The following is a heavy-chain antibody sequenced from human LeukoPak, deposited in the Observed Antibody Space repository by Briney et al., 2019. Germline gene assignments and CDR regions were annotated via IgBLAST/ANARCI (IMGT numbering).Heavy chain of an antibody. D-gene: IGHD6-19*01. Sequence: GGSLRLSCAASGFTFSSYGMSWVRQAPGKGLEWVSSIRGSGGNTYYADSVKGRFTISRDNSKSMLYLQINSLRVEDTAVYYCARDGGYTSAWSWGRGTLVTVSS. CDR1: GFTFSSYG. CDR2: IRGSGGNT. CDR3: ARDGGYTSAWS. J-gene: IGHJ5*02. V-gene: IGHV3-23*01.